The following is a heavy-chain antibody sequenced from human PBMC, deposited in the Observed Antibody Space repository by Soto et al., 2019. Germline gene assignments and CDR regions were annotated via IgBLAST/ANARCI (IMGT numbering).Heavy chain of an antibody. D-gene: IGHD3-10*01. CDR1: GYTFTSYY. J-gene: IGHJ6*02. V-gene: IGHV1-46*01. CDR2: INPSGGST. CDR3: ARDLVVRGLLWFGESAGYGMDV. Sequence: GASVKVSCKASGYTFTSYYMHWVRQAPGQGLEWMGIINPSGGSTSYAQKFQGRVTMTRDTSTSTVYMELSSLRSEDTAVYYCARDLVVRGLLWFGESAGYGMDVWGQGTTVTVSS.